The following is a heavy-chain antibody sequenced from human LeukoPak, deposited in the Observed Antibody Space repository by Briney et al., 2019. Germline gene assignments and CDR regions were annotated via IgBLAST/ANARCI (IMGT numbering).Heavy chain of an antibody. D-gene: IGHD3-10*01. CDR2: ISWNSGAV. J-gene: IGHJ4*02. CDR1: GFSFGDYA. CDR3: AKGSGNMVRGVLFDY. V-gene: IGHV3-9*03. Sequence: GRSLRLSCAASGFSFGDYAMYWVRHAPGKGLEWGSGISWNSGAVGYADSVKGRFTISRDNAKNSLYLQMNSLRAEDMALYYCAKGSGNMVRGVLFDYWGQGTLVTVSS.